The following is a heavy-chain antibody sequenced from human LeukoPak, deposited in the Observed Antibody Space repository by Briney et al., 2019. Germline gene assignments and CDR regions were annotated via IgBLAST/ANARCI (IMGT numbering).Heavy chain of an antibody. Sequence: GGSLRLSCAASGFAFNTYAMHWVRQAPGKGLEWVTLIWHDGSHKFYIDSVRGRFTTSRDNAKNSLYLQMNSLRAEDTAIYYCARVRGYSGYAFDYWGQGTPVTVSS. V-gene: IGHV3-33*03. CDR3: ARVRGYSGYAFDY. CDR2: IWHDGSHK. CDR1: GFAFNTYA. D-gene: IGHD5-12*01. J-gene: IGHJ4*02.